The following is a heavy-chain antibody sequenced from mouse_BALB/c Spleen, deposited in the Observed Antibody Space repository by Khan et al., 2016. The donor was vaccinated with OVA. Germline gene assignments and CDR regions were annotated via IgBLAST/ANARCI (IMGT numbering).Heavy chain of an antibody. CDR3: ARARYDNSMDY. CDR2: ISGGSSNI. J-gene: IGHJ4*01. V-gene: IGHV5-17*02. D-gene: IGHD2-14*01. CDR1: GFTFSSFG. Sequence: EVELVESGGGLVQPGGSRKLSCAASGFTFSSFGMHWVRQAPEKGLEWVAYISGGSSNIYYADTVKGRFTISRDNPKNTLLLRMTSLRSEDTAMYYCARARYDNSMDYWGQGTSVTISS.